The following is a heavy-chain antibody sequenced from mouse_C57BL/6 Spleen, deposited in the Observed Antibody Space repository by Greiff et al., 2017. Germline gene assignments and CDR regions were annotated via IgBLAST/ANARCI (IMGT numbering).Heavy chain of an antibody. Sequence: QVQLQQPGAELVRPGASVTLSCKASGYTFTDYEMHWVKQTPVHGLEWIGAIDPETGGTAYNQKFKGKAILTADKSSSTAYMELRSLTSEDSAVYYCTRNYGSNWYFDVWGTGTTVTVSS. CDR2: IDPETGGT. CDR3: TRNYGSNWYFDV. CDR1: GYTFTDYE. D-gene: IGHD1-1*01. J-gene: IGHJ1*03. V-gene: IGHV1-15*01.